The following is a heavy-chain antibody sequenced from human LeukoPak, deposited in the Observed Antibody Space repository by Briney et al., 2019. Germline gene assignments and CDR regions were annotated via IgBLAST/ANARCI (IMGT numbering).Heavy chain of an antibody. J-gene: IGHJ3*02. CDR2: INTNTGNP. Sequence: GASVKVSCKASGYSFTGYFIHWVRQAPGQGLEWMGWINTNTGNPTYAQGFTGRFVFSLDTSVSTAYLQISSLKAEDTAVYYCARALTDYSQLPSDAFDIWGQGTMVTVSS. V-gene: IGHV7-4-1*02. D-gene: IGHD1-1*01. CDR1: GYSFTGYF. CDR3: ARALTDYSQLPSDAFDI.